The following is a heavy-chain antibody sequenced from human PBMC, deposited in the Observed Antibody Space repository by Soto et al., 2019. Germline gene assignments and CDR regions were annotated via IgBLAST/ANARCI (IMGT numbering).Heavy chain of an antibody. V-gene: IGHV3-23*01. D-gene: IGHD4-17*01. J-gene: IGHJ4*02. CDR1: GFTFTKYA. CDR2: LASSGDKT. CDR3: ARVAEALRPFDY. Sequence: GGSLRLSCAASGFTFTKYAMTWVRQAPGKGLEWVSALASSGDKTYYADSVKGRFTISRDIAKSMVYLQLTSLRAEDTAIYYCARVAEALRPFDYWGQGILVTISS.